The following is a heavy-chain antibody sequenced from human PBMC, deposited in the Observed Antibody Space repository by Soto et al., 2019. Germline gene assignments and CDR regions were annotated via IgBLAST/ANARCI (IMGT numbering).Heavy chain of an antibody. CDR1: GYSFTSYW. V-gene: IGHV5-10-1*01. CDR2: IDPSDSYT. D-gene: IGHD4-17*01. CDR3: ASTVKTTVNAFDI. J-gene: IGHJ3*02. Sequence: PGESLKISCKGSGYSFTSYWISWVRQMPGKGLEWMGRIDPSDSYTNYSPSFQGHVTISADKSISTAYLQWSSLKASDTAMYYWASTVKTTVNAFDIWGQGTMVTVSS.